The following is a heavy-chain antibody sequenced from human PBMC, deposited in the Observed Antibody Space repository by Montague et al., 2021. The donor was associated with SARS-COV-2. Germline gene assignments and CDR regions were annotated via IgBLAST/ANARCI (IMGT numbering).Heavy chain of an antibody. J-gene: IGHJ4*02. D-gene: IGHD2-2*01. CDR2: INHTGST. V-gene: IGHV4-34*01. CDR1: GGSFSNYD. CDR3: ARGVVAAVRTGFDY. Sequence: SETLSLTCTVSGGSFSNYDWTWIRRPPGKGLEWLGEINHTGSTNYNPSLKSRVTISLDTSKNHFSLKLTSVTAADTAVYFCARGVVAAVRTGFDYWGQGTLVTVSS.